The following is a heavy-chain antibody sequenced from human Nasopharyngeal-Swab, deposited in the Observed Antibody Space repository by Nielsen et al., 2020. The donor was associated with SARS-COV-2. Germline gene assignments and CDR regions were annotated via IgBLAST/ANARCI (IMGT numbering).Heavy chain of an antibody. CDR3: ARHLPGGSGSYWEYSFDY. V-gene: IGHV4-34*01. CDR1: GGSFSGYY. D-gene: IGHD3-10*01. CDR2: INHSGST. J-gene: IGHJ4*02. Sequence: SETLSLTCAVYGGSFSGYYWSWIRQPPGKGLEWIGEINHSGSTNYNPSLKSRVTISVDTSKNQFSLKLSSVTAADTAVYYCARHLPGGSGSYWEYSFDYWGQGTLVTVSS.